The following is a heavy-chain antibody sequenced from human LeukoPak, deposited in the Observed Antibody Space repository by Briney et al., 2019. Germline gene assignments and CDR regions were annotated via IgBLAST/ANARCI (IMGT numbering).Heavy chain of an antibody. CDR1: GFTFSSYA. CDR2: IKSKTDGGTT. Sequence: PGGSLRLSCAASGFTFSSYAMSWVRQAPGKGLEWVGRIKSKTDGGTTDYAAPVKGRFTISRDDSKNTLYLQMNSLKTEDTAVYYCTTDPDPSRPDDYWGQGTLVTVSS. J-gene: IGHJ4*02. CDR3: TTDPDPSRPDDY. V-gene: IGHV3-15*01.